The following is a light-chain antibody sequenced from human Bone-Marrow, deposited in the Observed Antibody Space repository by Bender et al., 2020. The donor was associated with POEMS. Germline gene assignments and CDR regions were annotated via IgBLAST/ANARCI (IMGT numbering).Light chain of an antibody. Sequence: QSALSQPASVSGSPGQSFTISCIGTSADVGKYNFVSWYQQHPGEAPKLMIYEVTKRPSGVSDRFSGSKSGNTASHTISGLQAEDEADYCCCSYAGTRPFVFGGGTKLTVL. CDR3: CSYAGTRPFV. J-gene: IGLJ2*01. CDR2: EVT. V-gene: IGLV2-23*02. CDR1: SADVGKYNF.